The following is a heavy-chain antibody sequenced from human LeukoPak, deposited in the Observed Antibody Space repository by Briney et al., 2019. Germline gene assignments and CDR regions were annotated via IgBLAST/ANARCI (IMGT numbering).Heavy chain of an antibody. D-gene: IGHD3-22*01. V-gene: IGHV1-24*01. CDR1: GYTLTELS. CDR2: FDPEDGET. Sequence: ASVKVSCKVSGYTLTELSMHWVRQAPGEGLEWMGGFDPEDGETIYAQKFQGRVTMTEDTSTDTAYMELSSLRSEDTAVYYCATEYYYDSSGYLNYYYGMDVWGQGTTVTVSS. CDR3: ATEYYYDSSGYLNYYYGMDV. J-gene: IGHJ6*02.